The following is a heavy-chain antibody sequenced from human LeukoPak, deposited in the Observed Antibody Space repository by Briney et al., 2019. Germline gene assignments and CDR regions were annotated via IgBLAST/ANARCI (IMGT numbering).Heavy chain of an antibody. Sequence: GASVKVSCKASGYTFTGYYMHWVRQAPGQGLEWMGWINPNSGGANYAQKFQGRVTMTRDTSISTAYMELSRLGSDDTAVYYCARVRELLTILDAFDIWGQGTMVTVSS. J-gene: IGHJ3*02. V-gene: IGHV1-2*02. CDR2: INPNSGGA. CDR1: GYTFTGYY. D-gene: IGHD1-26*01. CDR3: ARVRELLTILDAFDI.